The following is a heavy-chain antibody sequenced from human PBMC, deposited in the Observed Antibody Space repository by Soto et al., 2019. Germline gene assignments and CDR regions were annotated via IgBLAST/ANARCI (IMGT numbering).Heavy chain of an antibody. V-gene: IGHV4-34*01. J-gene: IGHJ5*02. D-gene: IGHD3-10*01. CDR3: GSTGENYYGWGGPRNGFAP. CDR1: GGSFSGYY. Sequence: PSETLSLTCAVYGGSFSGYYWSWIRQPPGKGLEWIGEINHSGSTNYNPSLKSRVTISVDTSKNQFSLKLSSVTAADTAVYYCGSTGENYYGWGGPRNGFAPWGQGTLVPVSS. CDR2: INHSGST.